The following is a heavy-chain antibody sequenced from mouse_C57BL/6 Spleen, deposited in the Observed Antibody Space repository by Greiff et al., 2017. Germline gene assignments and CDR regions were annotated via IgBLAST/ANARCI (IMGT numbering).Heavy chain of an antibody. CDR3: AAITTVVEYYFDY. D-gene: IGHD1-1*01. CDR1: GYTFTDYN. V-gene: IGHV1-22*01. J-gene: IGHJ2*01. Sequence: EVKLQESGPELVKPGASVKMSCKASGYTFTDYNMHWVKQSHGKSLEWIGYINPNNGGTSYNQKFKGKATLTVNKSSSTAYMELRSLTSEESVVEYCAAITTVVEYYFDYWGQGTTLTVAS. CDR2: INPNNGGT.